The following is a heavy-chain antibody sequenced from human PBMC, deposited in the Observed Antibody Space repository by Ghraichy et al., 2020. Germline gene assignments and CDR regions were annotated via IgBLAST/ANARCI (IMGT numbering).Heavy chain of an antibody. J-gene: IGHJ4*02. D-gene: IGHD3-10*01. CDR1: GESFETNY. CDR2: ISGSGSA. CDR3: ARDMFGSGTTN. V-gene: IGHV4-4*07. Sequence: LSLTCTVSGESFETNYWSWIRQSAEKTLEWIGRISGSGSAKYNPSFKTRVTMSVDPSKNQFFLNVNSVTAADTAIYYCARDMFGSGTTNWGQGILVSVSS.